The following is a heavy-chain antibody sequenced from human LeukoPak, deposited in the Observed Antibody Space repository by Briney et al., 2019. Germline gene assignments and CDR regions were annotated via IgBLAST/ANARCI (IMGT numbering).Heavy chain of an antibody. J-gene: IGHJ5*02. V-gene: IGHV7-4-1*02. CDR1: GFTFTSYA. CDR3: ARDEGRFDP. Sequence: ASVKVSCKASGFTFTSYAINWVRQAPGQGLEWMGWININTANPTYAQGFTGRFVFSLDTSVSTAYLQISSLKAEDTAVYYCARDEGRFDPWGQGTLVTVSS. CDR2: ININTANP.